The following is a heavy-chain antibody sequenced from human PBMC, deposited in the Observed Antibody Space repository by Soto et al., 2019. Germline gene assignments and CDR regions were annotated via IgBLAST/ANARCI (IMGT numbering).Heavy chain of an antibody. CDR2: IYYSGRT. Sequence: QLQLQESGPGLVKPSETLALTCAVSGDSVTSNHLWGGIRQFPGKGLQWIGSIYYSGRTHYNPSLESRVTISVVTSKNQFSLKLTSVTSADTAVYYCARHVDFADYIRWFDPWGQGTLVTVSS. CDR3: ARHVDFADYIRWFDP. CDR1: GDSVTSNHL. V-gene: IGHV4-39*01. J-gene: IGHJ5*02. D-gene: IGHD4-17*01.